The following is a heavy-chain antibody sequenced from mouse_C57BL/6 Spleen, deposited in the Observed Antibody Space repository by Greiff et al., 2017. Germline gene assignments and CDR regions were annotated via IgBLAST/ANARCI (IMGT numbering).Heavy chain of an antibody. CDR2: INPYNGDT. J-gene: IGHJ1*03. D-gene: IGHD2-1*01. V-gene: IGHV1-20*01. CDR3: ARGGNYGYFEV. CDR1: GYSFTGYF. Sequence: VQLQQSGPELVKPGDSVKISCKASGYSFTGYFMNWVMQSHGKSLEWIGRINPYNGDTFYNQKFKGKATLTVDKSSSTAHMELRRLTSEDSAVYYCARGGNYGYFEVWGTGTTVTVSS.